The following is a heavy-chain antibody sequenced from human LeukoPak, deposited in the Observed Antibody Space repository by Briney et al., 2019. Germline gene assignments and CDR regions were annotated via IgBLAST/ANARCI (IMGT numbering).Heavy chain of an antibody. CDR3: ARDRPRLSACADGVYRHYYFYMDV. CDR2: ISNSGSTR. D-gene: IGHD5-24*01. CDR1: GFTFSSND. V-gene: IGHV3-48*03. Sequence: GGSLRLSCEDSGFTFSSNDMNWVRQAPGKGLEWVSYISNSGSTRYYADSVKGRFTISRDNAKNSLYLQMNSLRAEDTAVYYCARDRPRLSACADGVYRHYYFYMDVWGKGTTVSISS. J-gene: IGHJ6*03.